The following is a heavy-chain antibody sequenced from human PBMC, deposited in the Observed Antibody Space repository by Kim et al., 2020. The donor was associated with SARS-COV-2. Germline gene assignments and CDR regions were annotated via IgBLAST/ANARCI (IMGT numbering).Heavy chain of an antibody. CDR3: ARGAGYSGYARLFDY. V-gene: IGHV4-34*01. J-gene: IGHJ4*02. Sequence: SLKSRVTISVDTSKNQFSLRLSSVTAADTAVYYCARGAGYSGYARLFDYWGQGTLVTVSS. D-gene: IGHD5-12*01.